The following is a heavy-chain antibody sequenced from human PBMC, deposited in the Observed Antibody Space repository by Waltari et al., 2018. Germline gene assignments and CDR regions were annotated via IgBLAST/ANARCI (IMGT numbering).Heavy chain of an antibody. CDR1: GGSFSGYY. Sequence: QVQLQQWGAGLLKPSETLSLTCAVHGGSFSGYYWRWIRQPPGKGLEWIGEINHSGSTNDNPPLKSRVTISVDTAKNQFSLKLSSVTAADTAVYYCARGRGGSYSQGMDVWGQGTTVTVSS. V-gene: IGHV4-34*01. CDR2: INHSGST. J-gene: IGHJ6*02. CDR3: ARGRGGSYSQGMDV. D-gene: IGHD1-26*01.